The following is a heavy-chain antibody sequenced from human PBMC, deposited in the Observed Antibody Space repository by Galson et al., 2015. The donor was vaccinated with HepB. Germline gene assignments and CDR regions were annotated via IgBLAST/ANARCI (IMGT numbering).Heavy chain of an antibody. V-gene: IGHV4-31*03. D-gene: IGHD6-13*01. CDR1: GGSISSGGYY. Sequence: TLSLTCTVSGGSISSGGYYWSWIRQHPGKGLEWIGYIYYSGSTYYNPSLKSRVTISVDTSKNQFSLKLSSVTAADTAVYYCARVHRAAAVYFDYWGQGTLVTVSS. J-gene: IGHJ4*02. CDR2: IYYSGST. CDR3: ARVHRAAAVYFDY.